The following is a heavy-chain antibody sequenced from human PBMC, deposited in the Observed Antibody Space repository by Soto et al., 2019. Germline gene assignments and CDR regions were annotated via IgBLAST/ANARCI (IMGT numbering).Heavy chain of an antibody. CDR3: AAQSSSRYYYYGMDV. Sequence: SVKVSCKASGFTFTSSPVRWVRQPRGQRLEWIGWIVVGSGNTNYAQKFQERVTITRDMSTSTAYMELSSLRSEDTAVYYCAAQSSSRYYYYGMDVWGQGTTVTVSS. V-gene: IGHV1-58*01. D-gene: IGHD6-6*01. CDR1: GFTFTSSP. CDR2: IVVGSGNT. J-gene: IGHJ6*02.